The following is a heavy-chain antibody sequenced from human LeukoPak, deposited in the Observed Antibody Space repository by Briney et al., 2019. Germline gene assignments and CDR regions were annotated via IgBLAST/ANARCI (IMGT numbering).Heavy chain of an antibody. V-gene: IGHV3-21*01. CDR1: GFTFSSYS. Sequence: GGSLRLSCAASGFTFSSYSMTWVRQAPGKGLEWVSSISSSSSYIYYADSVKGRFTISRDNAKNSLYLQMNSLRAEDTAVYYCARRGGQQLAHFDYWGQGTLVTVSS. CDR2: ISSSSSYI. J-gene: IGHJ4*02. D-gene: IGHD6-13*01. CDR3: ARRGGQQLAHFDY.